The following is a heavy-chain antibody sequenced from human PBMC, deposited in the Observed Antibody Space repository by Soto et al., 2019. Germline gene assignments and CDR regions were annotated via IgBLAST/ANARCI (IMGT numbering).Heavy chain of an antibody. Sequence: EVQLVESGGGLVQPGGSLRLSCAASGFTFSSYWMHWVRQVPGKGLEWVARINSDGGSTSYADSVKGRFAISRDNAKSTLYLQMNSLRAEDTSVYYCARSSSTSCFLWGQGTLVAVSS. J-gene: IGHJ4*02. CDR1: GFTFSSYW. CDR2: INSDGGST. D-gene: IGHD2-2*01. V-gene: IGHV3-74*01. CDR3: ARSSSTSCFL.